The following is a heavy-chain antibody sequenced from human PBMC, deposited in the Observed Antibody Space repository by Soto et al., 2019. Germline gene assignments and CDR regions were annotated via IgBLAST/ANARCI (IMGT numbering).Heavy chain of an antibody. Sequence: GGALRLSCGASGFPSTDYYMSCIRQDPGKGLEWVSHISSVGTTTYYADSVKGRFSISMDNAKNSLYLQMNSLRAEDTAVYYCARDQEGSGSHWLGYNYYAMDVWGQGTTVTVSS. J-gene: IGHJ6*02. CDR1: GFPSTDYY. CDR3: ARDQEGSGSHWLGYNYYAMDV. V-gene: IGHV3-11*01. CDR2: ISSVGTTT. D-gene: IGHD3-10*01.